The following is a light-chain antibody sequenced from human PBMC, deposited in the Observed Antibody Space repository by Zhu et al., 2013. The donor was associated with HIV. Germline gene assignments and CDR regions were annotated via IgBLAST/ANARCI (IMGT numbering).Light chain of an antibody. J-gene: IGKJ3*01. CDR1: QSVSTK. V-gene: IGKV3-15*01. CDR3: QQYDDWSHIT. Sequence: ESVLTQSPATLSLSPGERATLSCRATQSVSTKVAWYQQIPGQPPRLLIYGASTRAAGVPARFSGAGSGTEFTLTISRLQSEDSAFYSCQQYDDWSHITFGPGTKVD. CDR2: GAS.